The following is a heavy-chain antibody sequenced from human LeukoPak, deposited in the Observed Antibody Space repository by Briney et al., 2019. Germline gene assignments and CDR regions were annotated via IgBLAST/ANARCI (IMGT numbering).Heavy chain of an antibody. CDR3: ARDPQPYCGGDCYLTDAFDI. V-gene: IGHV1-3*01. CDR2: INAGNGNT. CDR1: GYTFTSYA. Sequence: GATVKASCKASGYTFTSYAMHWVRQAPGQRLEWMGWINAGNGNTKYSQKFQGRVTMTRDTSTSTVYMELSSLRSEDTAVYYCARDPQPYCGGDCYLTDAFDIWGQGTMVTVSS. D-gene: IGHD2-21*02. J-gene: IGHJ3*02.